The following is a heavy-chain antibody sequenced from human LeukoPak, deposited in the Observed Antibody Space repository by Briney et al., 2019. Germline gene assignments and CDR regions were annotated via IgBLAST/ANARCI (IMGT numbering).Heavy chain of an antibody. CDR1: GYTFTSYY. V-gene: IGHV1-46*01. J-gene: IGHJ4*02. Sequence: ASVKVSCKASGYTFTSYYMHWVRQAPGQGLEWMGIINPSGGSTSYAQKFQGRVTMTRDTSTSTVYMELSSLRSEDTAAYYCARDPKLIAVAGQKDYWGQGTLVTVSS. D-gene: IGHD6-19*01. CDR2: INPSGGST. CDR3: ARDPKLIAVAGQKDY.